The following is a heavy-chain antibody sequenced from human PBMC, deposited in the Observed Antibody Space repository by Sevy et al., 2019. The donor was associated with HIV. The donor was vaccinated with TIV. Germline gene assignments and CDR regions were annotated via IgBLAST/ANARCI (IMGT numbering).Heavy chain of an antibody. J-gene: IGHJ6*02. CDR3: ARGGSGDYYYYGVDV. CDR1: GFTFRNFG. Sequence: GGSLRFSCVGSGFTFRNFGVHWLRQAPGKGLEWLSVVSYDGSSKYYVDSVKGRFIVSRDNSKNTLYLQMNSLRTEDTAVYYCARGGSGDYYYYGVDVRGQGTTVTVSS. D-gene: IGHD3-10*01. V-gene: IGHV3-30*03. CDR2: VSYDGSSK.